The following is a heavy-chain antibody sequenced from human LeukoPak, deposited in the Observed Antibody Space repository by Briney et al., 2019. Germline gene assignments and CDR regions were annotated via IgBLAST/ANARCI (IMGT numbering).Heavy chain of an antibody. CDR2: MNPNSGNT. J-gene: IGHJ5*02. Sequence: GASVKVSCKASGYTFTSYDINWVRQATGQGLERMGWMNPNSGNTGYAQKFQGRVTMTRNTSISTAYMELSSLRSEDTAVYYCASCSGGSCYDPWFDPWGQGTLVTVSS. D-gene: IGHD2-15*01. CDR3: ASCSGGSCYDPWFDP. CDR1: GYTFTSYD. V-gene: IGHV1-8*01.